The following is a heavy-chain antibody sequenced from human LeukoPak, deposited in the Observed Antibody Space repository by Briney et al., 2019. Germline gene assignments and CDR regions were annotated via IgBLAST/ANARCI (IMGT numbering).Heavy chain of an antibody. CDR1: GGFTNRGESY. J-gene: IGHJ4*02. D-gene: IGHD6-19*01. Sequence: SETLSLTCTVTGGFTNRGESYSGWIRQPPGKGLEWIGYIYYSGSTYYNPSLKSRVTISVDTSKNQFSLKLSSVTAADAAVYYCARVWSSGWATADYWGQGTLVTVSS. CDR3: ARVWSSGWATADY. CDR2: IYYSGST. V-gene: IGHV4-30-4*01.